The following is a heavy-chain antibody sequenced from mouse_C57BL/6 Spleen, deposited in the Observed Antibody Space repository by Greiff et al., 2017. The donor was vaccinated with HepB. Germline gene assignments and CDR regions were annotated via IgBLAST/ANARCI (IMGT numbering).Heavy chain of an antibody. V-gene: IGHV1-81*01. J-gene: IGHJ3*01. CDR2: IYPRSGNT. CDR3: AREMIYYGPREFAY. Sequence: VKLMESGAELARPGASVKLSCKASGYTFTSYGISWVKQRTGQGLEWIGEIYPRSGNTYYNEKFKGKATLTADKSSSTAYMELRSLTSEDSAVYFCAREMIYYGPREFAYWGQGTLVTVSA. D-gene: IGHD2-1*01. CDR1: GYTFTSYG.